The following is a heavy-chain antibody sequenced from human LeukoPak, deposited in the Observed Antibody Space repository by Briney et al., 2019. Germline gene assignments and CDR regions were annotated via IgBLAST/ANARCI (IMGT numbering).Heavy chain of an antibody. CDR3: TTRSGYYFDAFDI. D-gene: IGHD3-22*01. J-gene: IGHJ3*02. Sequence: GGSLRLSCAASGFTFSNAWMSWVRQAPGKGLEWVGRIKSKTDGGTTDYAAPVKGRFTISRDDSKNTLYLQMNSLKTEDTAVYYCTTRSGYYFDAFDIWGQGTMVTVSS. CDR2: IKSKTDGGTT. CDR1: GFTFSNAW. V-gene: IGHV3-15*01.